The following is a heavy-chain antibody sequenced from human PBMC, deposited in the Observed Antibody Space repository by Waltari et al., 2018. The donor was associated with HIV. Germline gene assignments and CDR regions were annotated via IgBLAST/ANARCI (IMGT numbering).Heavy chain of an antibody. J-gene: IGHJ4*02. CDR3: ARDLGAYYYDSSGYHSGY. D-gene: IGHD3-22*01. CDR1: GYTFTGYY. V-gene: IGHV1-2*02. Sequence: QVQLVQSGAEVKKPGASVKVSCKASGYTFTGYYMHWVRQAPGQGLEWMGGINPNSDGTNYAQKFQGRVTMTRDTSISTAYMELSRRRSDDTAVYYCARDLGAYYYDSSGYHSGYWGQGTLVTVSS. CDR2: INPNSDGT.